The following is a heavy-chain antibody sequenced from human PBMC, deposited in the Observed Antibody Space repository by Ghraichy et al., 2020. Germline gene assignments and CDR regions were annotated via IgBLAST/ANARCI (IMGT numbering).Heavy chain of an antibody. J-gene: IGHJ4*02. Sequence: ESLNISCTVSGGSISSSSYYWGWIRQPPGKGLEWIGSIYYSGSTYYNPSLKSRVTISVDTSKNQFSLKLSSVTAADTAVYYCARHPSIAVAGTLDYWGQGTLVTVSS. CDR2: IYYSGST. D-gene: IGHD6-19*01. V-gene: IGHV4-39*01. CDR3: ARHPSIAVAGTLDY. CDR1: GGSISSSSYY.